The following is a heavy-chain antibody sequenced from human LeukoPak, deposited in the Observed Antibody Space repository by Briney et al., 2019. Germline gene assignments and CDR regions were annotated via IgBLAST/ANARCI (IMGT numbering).Heavy chain of an antibody. CDR1: GSTFSSYS. CDR3: ARADGTILDY. V-gene: IGHV3-48*01. D-gene: IGHD1-7*01. Sequence: GGSLRLSCSASGSTFSSYSMNWVRQAPGKGLEWVSYISSSSSTIYYADSVKGRFTISRDNAKNSLYLQMNSLRAEDTAVYYCARADGTILDYWGQGTLVTVSS. J-gene: IGHJ4*02. CDR2: ISSSSSTI.